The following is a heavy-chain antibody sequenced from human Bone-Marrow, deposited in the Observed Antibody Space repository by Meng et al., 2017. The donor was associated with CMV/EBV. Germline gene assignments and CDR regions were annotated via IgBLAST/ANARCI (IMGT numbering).Heavy chain of an antibody. CDR1: GFTVSSNY. CDR3: ARGLSIGIFGVVSPYDY. V-gene: IGHV3-66*02. Sequence: GESLKISCAASGFTVSSNYMSWVRRAPGKGLEWVSVIYSGGSTYYADSVKGRFTISRDNSKSTLYLQMNSLRAEDTAVYYCARGLSIGIFGVVSPYDYWGQGTLVTVSS. D-gene: IGHD3-3*01. J-gene: IGHJ4*02. CDR2: IYSGGST.